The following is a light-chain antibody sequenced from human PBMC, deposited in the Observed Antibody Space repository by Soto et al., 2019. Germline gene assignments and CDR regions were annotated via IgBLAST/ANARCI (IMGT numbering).Light chain of an antibody. Sequence: DIQMTQSPSSLSASVGDRVTITCRASQGISNYLAWYQQKPGTVPKLLIYSASTLQSGVQSRFSGSGSGTDFTLTISSLHPEDVGTYYCQKYDNVPATFGQGTRLEIK. CDR2: SAS. J-gene: IGKJ5*01. V-gene: IGKV1-27*01. CDR3: QKYDNVPAT. CDR1: QGISNY.